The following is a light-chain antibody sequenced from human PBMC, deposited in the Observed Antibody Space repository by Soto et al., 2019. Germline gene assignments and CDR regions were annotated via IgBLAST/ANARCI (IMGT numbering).Light chain of an antibody. CDR2: GAS. CDR3: QQFYSYAWT. V-gene: IGKV3-20*01. Sequence: EIVLTQSPGTLSLSPGERATLSCRASQSVSSSYLAWYQQKPGQAPRLLIYGASSRATGIPDRFSGSGSGTDFTLTISRLEPEDFATYYCQQFYSYAWTFGQGTRVEIK. J-gene: IGKJ1*01. CDR1: QSVSSSY.